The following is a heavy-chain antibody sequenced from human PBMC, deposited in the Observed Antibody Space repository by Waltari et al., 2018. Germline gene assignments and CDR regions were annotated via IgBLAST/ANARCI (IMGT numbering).Heavy chain of an antibody. D-gene: IGHD6-6*01. CDR3: ARVGSSSDYFDY. V-gene: IGHV4-34*01. CDR1: GGSFSGYY. Sequence: QVQLQQWGAGLLKPSETLSLTCAVYGGSFSGYYWSWIRQPPGKGLEWIGETNHSGSTNYNPSLKSRVTISGDTSKNQFSRKRSFVTAADTAVYYCARVGSSSDYFDYWGQGTLVTVSS. J-gene: IGHJ4*02. CDR2: TNHSGST.